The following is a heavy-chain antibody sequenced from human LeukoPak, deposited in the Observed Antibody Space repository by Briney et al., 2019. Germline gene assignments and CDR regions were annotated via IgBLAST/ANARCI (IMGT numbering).Heavy chain of an antibody. D-gene: IGHD3-9*01. CDR2: IYYSGST. CDR1: GCSISSYY. J-gene: IGHJ6*02. CDR3: ARGPKRYSYDILTGYSPHANYYYGMDV. V-gene: IGHV4-59*12. Sequence: PSETLSLTCTASGCSISSYYWSWIRQPPGKGLEWIGYIYYSGSTNYNPSLKSRVTISVDTSKTQFSLKLSSVTAADTAVYYCARGPKRYSYDILTGYSPHANYYYGMDVWGQGTTVTVSS.